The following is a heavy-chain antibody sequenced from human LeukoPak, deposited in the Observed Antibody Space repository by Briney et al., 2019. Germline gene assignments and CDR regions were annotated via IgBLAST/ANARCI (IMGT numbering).Heavy chain of an antibody. CDR1: GFTFSSYW. CDR2: IKQDGSEK. V-gene: IGHV3-7*01. CDR3: ASLYGSGSYSSDWFDP. Sequence: GGSLRLSCAASGFTFSSYWMSWVRQAPGKGLEWVANIKQDGSEKYYVDSVKGRFTISRDNAKNSLYLQMNSLRAEDTAVYYCASLYGSGSYSSDWFDPWGQGTLVTVSS. D-gene: IGHD3-10*01. J-gene: IGHJ5*02.